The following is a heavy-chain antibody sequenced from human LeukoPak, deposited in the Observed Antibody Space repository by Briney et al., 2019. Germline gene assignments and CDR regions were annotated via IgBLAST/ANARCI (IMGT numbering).Heavy chain of an antibody. J-gene: IGHJ3*02. CDR2: ISSSGST. Sequence: PSETLSLTCTVSGDSISSGDYYWSWIRQPAGKGLEWIGRISSSGSTNYNPSLKSRVTISVDTSKNQFSLKLSSVTAADTAVYFCAKGPYSYDSSGAFDIWGQGTMVTVSS. CDR1: GDSISSGDYY. CDR3: AKGPYSYDSSGAFDI. V-gene: IGHV4-61*02. D-gene: IGHD3-22*01.